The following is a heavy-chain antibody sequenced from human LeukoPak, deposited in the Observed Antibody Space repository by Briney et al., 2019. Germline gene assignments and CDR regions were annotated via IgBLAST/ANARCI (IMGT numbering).Heavy chain of an antibody. CDR3: ARAGRYSYGYKFDY. CDR2: INHSGST. V-gene: IGHV4-34*01. J-gene: IGHJ4*02. D-gene: IGHD5-18*01. CDR1: GGSFSGYY. Sequence: PSETLSLTCAVYGGSFSGYYWSWIRQPTGKGLEWIGEINHSGSTNYNPSLKSRVTISVDTSKNQFSLKLSSVTAADTAVYYCARAGRYSYGYKFDYWGQGTLVTVSS.